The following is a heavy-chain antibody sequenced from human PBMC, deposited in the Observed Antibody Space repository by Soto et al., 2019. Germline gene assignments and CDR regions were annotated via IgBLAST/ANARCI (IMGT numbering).Heavy chain of an antibody. J-gene: IGHJ4*02. CDR1: GFTFSSYA. CDR3: AKGQSGWYAPFDY. V-gene: IGHV3-23*01. D-gene: IGHD6-19*01. Sequence: EVQLLESGGGLVQPGGSLRLSCAASGFTFSSYAMSWVRQAPEKGLEWVSTISGSGGSTYYADSVKGRFTISRDNSKNTLYLQMNSLRAEDTAVYYCAKGQSGWYAPFDYWGQGTLVTVSS. CDR2: ISGSGGST.